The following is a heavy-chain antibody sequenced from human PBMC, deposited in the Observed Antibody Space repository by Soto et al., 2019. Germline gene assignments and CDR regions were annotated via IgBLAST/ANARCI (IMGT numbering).Heavy chain of an antibody. Sequence: VKVSCKTSGYTFTTHYMHWVRQAPGQGLEWMGIINISGGGTSYAQKFQGRVTMSRDTSTSTVYMELSSLRSEDTAVYYCARDSTLAYWGQGTLVTVSS. V-gene: IGHV1-46*01. J-gene: IGHJ4*02. CDR3: ARDSTLAY. CDR2: INISGGGT. CDR1: GYTFTTHY.